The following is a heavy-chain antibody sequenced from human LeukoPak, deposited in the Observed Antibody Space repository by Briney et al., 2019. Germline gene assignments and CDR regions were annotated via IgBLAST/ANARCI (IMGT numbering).Heavy chain of an antibody. CDR2: INPNSGGT. J-gene: IGHJ5*02. V-gene: IGHV1-2*02. CDR3: ARRAEGGYCSGGSCYSSGWFDP. D-gene: IGHD2-15*01. CDR1: GGTFSSYA. Sequence: ASVKVSCKASGGTFSSYAISWVRQAPGQGLEWMGWINPNSGGTNYAQKFQGRVTMTRDTSISTAYMELSRLRSDDTAVYYRARRAEGGYCSGGSCYSSGWFDPWGQGTLVTVSS.